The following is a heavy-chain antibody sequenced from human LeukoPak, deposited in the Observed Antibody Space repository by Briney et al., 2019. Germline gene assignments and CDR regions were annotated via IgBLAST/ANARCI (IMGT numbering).Heavy chain of an antibody. Sequence: APVTVSCKASGYTFTSYAISWLRQAPGQGLEWMGWISTYSGNTNYAQKLQGRITMTIETSTSTAYMELRSLRSDDTAVYYCARGGSRVVTYGNFDYWGQGTLVTVSS. J-gene: IGHJ4*02. CDR1: GYTFTSYA. V-gene: IGHV1-18*01. CDR3: ARGGSRVVTYGNFDY. D-gene: IGHD2-21*02. CDR2: ISTYSGNT.